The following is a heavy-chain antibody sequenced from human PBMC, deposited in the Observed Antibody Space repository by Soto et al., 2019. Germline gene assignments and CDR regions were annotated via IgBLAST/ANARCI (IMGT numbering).Heavy chain of an antibody. D-gene: IGHD6-19*01. Sequence: SVKVSCKASGGTFSSYAISWVRQAPGQGLEWMGGIIPIFGTANYAQKFQGRVTITADESTSTAYMELSSLRSEDTAVYYCARVHGYSSGWYVRRHYYYYGMDVWGQGTTVTVS. CDR3: ARVHGYSSGWYVRRHYYYYGMDV. J-gene: IGHJ6*02. V-gene: IGHV1-69*13. CDR2: IIPIFGTA. CDR1: GGTFSSYA.